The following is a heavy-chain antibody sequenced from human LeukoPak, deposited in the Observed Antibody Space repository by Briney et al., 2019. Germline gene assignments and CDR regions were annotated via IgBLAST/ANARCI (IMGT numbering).Heavy chain of an antibody. V-gene: IGHV3-23*01. J-gene: IGHJ4*02. D-gene: IGHD5-24*01. CDR1: GFAFRNYG. CDR3: AKEKGDGLPFDY. Sequence: GGSLRLSCSASGFAFRNYGMAWVRQAPGKGLDFVSAVNAKGDVTFYADSVKGRFTMSRDKSKNTLYLQMNSLRAEDTAVYYCAKEKGDGLPFDYWGQGTLITVSS. CDR2: VNAKGDVT.